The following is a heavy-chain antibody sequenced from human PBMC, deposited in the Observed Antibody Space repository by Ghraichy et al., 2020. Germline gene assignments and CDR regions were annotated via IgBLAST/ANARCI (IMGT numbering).Heavy chain of an antibody. Sequence: SETLSLTCAVYGGSFSGYYWSWIRQPPGKGLEWIGEINHSGSTNYNPSLKSRVTISVDTSKNQFSLKLSSVTAADTAVYYCARGRIVVVVAATLEYYYYGMDVWGQGTTVTVSS. J-gene: IGHJ6*02. CDR2: INHSGST. CDR3: ARGRIVVVVAATLEYYYYGMDV. V-gene: IGHV4-34*01. CDR1: GGSFSGYY. D-gene: IGHD2-15*01.